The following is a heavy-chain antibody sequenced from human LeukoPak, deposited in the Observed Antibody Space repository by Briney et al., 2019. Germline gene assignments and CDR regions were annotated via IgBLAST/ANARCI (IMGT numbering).Heavy chain of an antibody. J-gene: IGHJ5*02. Sequence: ASVKVSCKASGYTFTSYGISWVRQAPGHGLERIGWISAYNGNTNYAQKLQGRVTMTTDTSTSTAYMELRSLRSDDTAVYYCARAHSSSWGNWFDPWGQGTLVTVSS. D-gene: IGHD6-13*01. CDR2: ISAYNGNT. CDR1: GYTFTSYG. CDR3: ARAHSSSWGNWFDP. V-gene: IGHV1-18*01.